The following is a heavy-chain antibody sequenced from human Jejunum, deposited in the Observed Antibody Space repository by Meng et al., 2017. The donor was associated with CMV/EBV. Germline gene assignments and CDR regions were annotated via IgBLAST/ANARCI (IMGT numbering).Heavy chain of an antibody. CDR1: GNKFIKNG. CDR3: AISYTSYSFFDF. CDR2: INTYNGNT. D-gene: IGHD2-21*01. J-gene: IGHJ3*01. Sequence: GNKFIKNGVAWVRQAPGQGLEWMGGINTYNGNTNYVQSLQGRVSMTTDTSTTTVYMELRSLRSDDTALYYCAISYTSYSFFDFWGQGTMVTVSS. V-gene: IGHV1-18*01.